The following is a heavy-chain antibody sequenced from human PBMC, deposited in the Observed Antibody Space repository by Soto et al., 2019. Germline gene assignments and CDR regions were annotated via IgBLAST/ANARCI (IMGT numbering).Heavy chain of an antibody. V-gene: IGHV1-69*12. D-gene: IGHD3-16*01. CDR2: IIPIFGTA. CDR1: GGTFSSYA. J-gene: IGHJ6*02. Sequence: QVQLVQSGAEVKKPGSSVKVSCKASGGTFSSYAISWVRQAPGQGLEWMGGIIPIFGTANYAQKFQGRVTITADESTSTAYMGLSSLRSEDTAVYYCASKGFAEGGYYYYGMDVWGQGTTVTVSS. CDR3: ASKGFAEGGYYYYGMDV.